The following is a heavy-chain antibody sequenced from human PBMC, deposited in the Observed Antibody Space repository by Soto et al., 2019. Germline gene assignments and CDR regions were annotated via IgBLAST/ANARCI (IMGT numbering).Heavy chain of an antibody. J-gene: IGHJ4*02. Sequence: EVQVLESGGGLVQPGGSLRLSCAASGFPFSTSGMLWVRQPPGEGLEWVSAIGPNPRNTNYRDSVKGRFTISRDNSRNTIFLQMSALRAEDTALYYCATARHCSSDACPAAEWGQGTLITVSS. CDR1: GFPFSTSG. CDR2: IGPNPRNT. V-gene: IGHV3-23*05. D-gene: IGHD2-2*01. CDR3: ATARHCSSDACPAAE.